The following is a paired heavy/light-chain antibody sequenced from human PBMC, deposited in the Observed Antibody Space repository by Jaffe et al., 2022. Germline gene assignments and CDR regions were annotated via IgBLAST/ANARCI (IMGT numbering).Heavy chain of an antibody. D-gene: IGHD2-2*02. CDR2: ISGSGGST. J-gene: IGHJ6*03. Sequence: EVQLLESGGGLVQPGGSLRLSCAASGFTFSSYAMSWVRQAPGKGLEWVSAISGSGGSTYYADSVKGRFTISRDNSKNTLYLQMNSLRAEDTAVYYCAKDQGRHTRRSYGFYYYYMDVWGKGTTVTVSS. V-gene: IGHV3-23*01. CDR3: AKDQGRHTRRSYGFYYYYMDV. CDR1: GFTFSSYA.
Light chain of an antibody. CDR2: DAS. CDR3: QQRSNWLPIT. J-gene: IGKJ5*01. CDR1: QSVSSY. V-gene: IGKV3-11*01. Sequence: EIVLTQSPATLSLSPGERATLSCRASQSVSSYLAWYQQKPGQAPRLLIYDASNRATGIPARFSGSGSGTDFTLTISSLEPEDFAVYYCQQRSNWLPITFGQGTRLEIK.